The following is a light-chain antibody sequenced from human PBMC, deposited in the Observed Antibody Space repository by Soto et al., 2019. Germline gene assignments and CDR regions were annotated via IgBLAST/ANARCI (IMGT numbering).Light chain of an antibody. CDR2: AAS. V-gene: IGKV1-39*01. CDR1: QSISSY. CDR3: QQSYSTPVT. Sequence: DIQKTQSPSSLSASVGDRVTITCRASQSISSYLNWYQQKPGKAPKLLIYAASSLQSGVPSRFSGSGSGTDFTLTISSLQPEDFATYYCQQSYSTPVTFGQGTRLEI. J-gene: IGKJ5*01.